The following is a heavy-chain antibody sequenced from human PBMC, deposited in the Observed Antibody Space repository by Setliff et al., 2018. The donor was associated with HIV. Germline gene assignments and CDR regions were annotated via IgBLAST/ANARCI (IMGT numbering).Heavy chain of an antibody. CDR2: IYYSGST. CDR1: DGSFSSDY. V-gene: IGHV4-59*01. J-gene: IGHJ3*02. Sequence: NPSETLSLTCTVSDGSFSSDYWTWIRQTPGKGLEWIGYIYYSGSTKYNPSLTSRVTISVDTSKNHFSLKLTFVTAADTAVYYCARAEMATIVAFDIWGQGTMVTVSS. CDR3: ARAEMATIVAFDI. D-gene: IGHD5-12*01.